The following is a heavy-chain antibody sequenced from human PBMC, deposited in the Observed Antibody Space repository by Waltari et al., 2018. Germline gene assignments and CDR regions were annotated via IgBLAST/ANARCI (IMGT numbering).Heavy chain of an antibody. CDR2: IIPIFGTA. CDR3: ARDKYSSSSEYYYYGMDV. Sequence: QVQLVQSGAEVKKPGSSVKVSCKASGGTFSSYAISWVRQAPGQGLEWMGGIIPIFGTANYAQKFQGRVTITADESTSTAYMELSSLRSEDTAVYYCARDKYSSSSEYYYYGMDVWGQGTTVTVSS. J-gene: IGHJ6*02. CDR1: GGTFSSYA. V-gene: IGHV1-69*01. D-gene: IGHD6-6*01.